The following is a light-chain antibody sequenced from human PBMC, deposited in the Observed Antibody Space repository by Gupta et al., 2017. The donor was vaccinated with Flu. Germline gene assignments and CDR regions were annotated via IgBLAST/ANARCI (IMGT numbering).Light chain of an antibody. V-gene: IGLV2-14*01. Sequence: QSALTQPASVSGSPGHSLTIPCPGTSSDVGNSDYVSWYQQDPGKAPKLLIYDVSNRPSGVSSRFSGSKSGNTASLTISGLQAEDETDYYCSSYTSTTTFYVFGTGTKVTVL. CDR3: SSYTSTTTFYV. CDR1: SSDVGNSDY. CDR2: DVS. J-gene: IGLJ1*01.